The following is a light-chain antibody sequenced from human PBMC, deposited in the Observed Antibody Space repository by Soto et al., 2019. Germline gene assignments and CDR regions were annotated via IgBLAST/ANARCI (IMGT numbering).Light chain of an antibody. Sequence: EIVLTQSPGTLSLSPGERATLSCRASQSVSSSFLAWYQQKPGQAPRLLIYDTSIRATGIPDRFSGSGSGTDFTLTISRLEPEDFAVYYCQLYGSSPRYAFGQGTKLEIK. V-gene: IGKV3-20*01. CDR3: QLYGSSPRYA. CDR2: DTS. CDR1: QSVSSSF. J-gene: IGKJ2*01.